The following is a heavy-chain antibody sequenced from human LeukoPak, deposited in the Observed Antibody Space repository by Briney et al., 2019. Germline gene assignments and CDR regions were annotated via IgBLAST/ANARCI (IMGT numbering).Heavy chain of an antibody. V-gene: IGHV4-59*01. Sequence: SETLSLTCTVSGDSIRSYYWSWIRQPPGKGLEWIGYIYYSGSTNYNPSLKSRVTISIDTSKNQFSLKLSSVTAADTAVYYCARDIVDSNLFGPWGQGTLVTVSS. D-gene: IGHD2-15*01. J-gene: IGHJ5*02. CDR1: GDSIRSYY. CDR3: ARDIVDSNLFGP. CDR2: IYYSGST.